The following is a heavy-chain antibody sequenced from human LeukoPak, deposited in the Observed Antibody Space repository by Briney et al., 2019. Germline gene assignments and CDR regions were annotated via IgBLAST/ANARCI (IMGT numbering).Heavy chain of an antibody. CDR2: ISSSSSYI. V-gene: IGHV3-21*01. J-gene: IGHJ4*02. D-gene: IGHD1-26*01. CDR1: GFTFSTYS. CDR3: ARGRNLGREVPPYYFDY. Sequence: GGSLRLSCAASGFTFSTYSMNRVRQAPGKGLEWVSSISSSSSYIYYADSVKGRFTISRDNAKNSLYLQMNSLRAEDTAVYYCARGRNLGREVPPYYFDYWGQGTLVTVSS.